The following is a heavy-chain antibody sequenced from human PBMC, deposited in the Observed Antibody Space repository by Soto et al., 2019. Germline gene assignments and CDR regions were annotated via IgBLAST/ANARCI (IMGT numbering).Heavy chain of an antibody. V-gene: IGHV3-9*01. CDR2: NRWNGEAV. Sequence: GGSLRLACAACGVTVEDFAVHWVRRVPGKGLEWVAGNRWNGEAVGYAASVKGRCTSSRDNAKKLLFLQMNSLRVDDAALYYCVKDGEAASPGWFDTWGQGTQVTVSS. D-gene: IGHD6-6*01. CDR3: VKDGEAASPGWFDT. CDR1: GVTVEDFA. J-gene: IGHJ5*02.